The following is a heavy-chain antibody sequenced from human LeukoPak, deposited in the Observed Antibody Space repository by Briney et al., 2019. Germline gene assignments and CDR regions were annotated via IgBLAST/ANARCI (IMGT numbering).Heavy chain of an antibody. J-gene: IGHJ4*02. V-gene: IGHV4-61*01. CDR3: ARLTFYYDSSDFYSHYFDY. D-gene: IGHD3-22*01. Sequence: SETLSLTCTVSGGSVSSGSYYWSWIRQPPGKGLEWIGYIYYSGSTNYNPSLKSRVIISVDKSKNQFSLNLSSVTAADTAVYYCARLTFYYDSSDFYSHYFDYWGQGTLVTVSS. CDR1: GGSVSSGSYY. CDR2: IYYSGST.